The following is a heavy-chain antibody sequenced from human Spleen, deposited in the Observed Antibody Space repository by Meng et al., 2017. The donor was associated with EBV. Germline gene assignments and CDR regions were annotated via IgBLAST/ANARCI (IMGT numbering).Heavy chain of an antibody. D-gene: IGHD3-22*01. Sequence: QVQLHQWGAGLLKPSETLSLTCALYGESFSGHYWTWIRQPPGKGLEWIGEINESGITNYNPSLKSRVTLSIDTSERHFSLNLSSVTAADTAVYYCARENRDHYDTSDSWGQGTLVTVSS. CDR3: ARENRDHYDTSDS. V-gene: IGHV4-34*01. J-gene: IGHJ4*02. CDR2: INESGIT. CDR1: GESFSGHY.